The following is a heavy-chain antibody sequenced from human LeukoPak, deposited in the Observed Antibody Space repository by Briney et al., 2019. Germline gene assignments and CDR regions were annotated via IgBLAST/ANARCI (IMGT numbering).Heavy chain of an antibody. CDR1: GYTFTGYY. Sequence: ASVKISCKASGYTFTGYYMHWVRQAPGQGLEWMGWINPNSGGTNYAQKFQGRVTMTRDTSISTAYMELSRLRSDDTAVYYCARDQYYDILTGYYPYWGQGTLVTVSS. CDR2: INPNSGGT. CDR3: ARDQYYDILTGYYPY. J-gene: IGHJ4*02. D-gene: IGHD3-9*01. V-gene: IGHV1-2*02.